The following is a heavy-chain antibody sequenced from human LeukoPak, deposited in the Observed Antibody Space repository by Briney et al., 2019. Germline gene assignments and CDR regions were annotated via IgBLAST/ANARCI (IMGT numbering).Heavy chain of an antibody. CDR2: INPNSGGT. CDR3: ARAGDTHSSSWYYFDY. V-gene: IGHV1-2*02. D-gene: IGHD6-13*01. CDR1: GYTFTGYY. Sequence: VASVKVSCTASGYTFTGYYMHWVRQAPGQGLEWMGWINPNSGGTNYAQKFQGRVTMTRDTSISTAYMELSRLRSDDTAVYYCARAGDTHSSSWYYFDYWGQGTLVTVSS. J-gene: IGHJ4*02.